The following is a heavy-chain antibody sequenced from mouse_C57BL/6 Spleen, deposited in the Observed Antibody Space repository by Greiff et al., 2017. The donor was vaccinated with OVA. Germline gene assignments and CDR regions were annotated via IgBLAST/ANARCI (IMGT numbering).Heavy chain of an antibody. V-gene: IGHV1-26*01. J-gene: IGHJ3*01. Sequence: VQLQQSGPELVKPGASVKISCKASGYTFTDYYMNWVKQSHGQSLEWIGDINPNNGGTSYNQKFKGKATLTVDKSSSTAYMELRSLTSEDSAVYYCARTGKYDYGFAYWGQGTLVTVSA. CDR1: GYTFTDYY. D-gene: IGHD2-4*01. CDR2: INPNNGGT. CDR3: ARTGKYDYGFAY.